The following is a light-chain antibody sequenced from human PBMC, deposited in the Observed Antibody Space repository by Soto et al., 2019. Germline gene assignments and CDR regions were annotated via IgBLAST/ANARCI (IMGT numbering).Light chain of an antibody. Sequence: DIQMTQSPSTLSASVGDRVTITCRASQSFSGTLAWYQQKPGKAPKLLIFDASSLERGGLSRFSGSGSGTEFTLTISSLQPDDFATDYCQQYDTYSRTFGQGTKVDIK. CDR2: DAS. CDR3: QQYDTYSRT. CDR1: QSFSGT. J-gene: IGKJ1*01. V-gene: IGKV1-5*01.